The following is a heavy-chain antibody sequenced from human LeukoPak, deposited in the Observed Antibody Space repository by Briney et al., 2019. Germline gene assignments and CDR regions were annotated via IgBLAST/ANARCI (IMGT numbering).Heavy chain of an antibody. CDR1: GFTFSSYG. Sequence: PGGSLRLSCAASGFTFSSYGMHWVRQPPGKGLEWVAVISYDGSNKYYADSVKGRFTISRDNSKNTLYLQMNSLRAEDTAVYYCAKDTPPETFRAYGGRETLVTVPS. CDR2: ISYDGSNK. CDR3: AKDTPPETFRAY. D-gene: IGHD3-3*02. J-gene: IGHJ4*02. V-gene: IGHV3-30*18.